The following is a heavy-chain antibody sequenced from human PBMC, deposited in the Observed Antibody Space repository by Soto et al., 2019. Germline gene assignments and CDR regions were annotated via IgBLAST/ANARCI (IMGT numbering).Heavy chain of an antibody. D-gene: IGHD2-21*01. CDR2: INAGNGNT. CDR3: ARVFGGDSEFDY. J-gene: IGHJ4*02. V-gene: IGHV1-3*01. CDR1: GYAFTSYA. Sequence: ASVKVSWKAAGYAFTSYAMHWVRQAPGQRLEWMGWINAGNGNTKYSQKFQGRVTITRDTSASTAYMELSSLRSEDTAVYYCARVFGGDSEFDYWGQGTLVTVSS.